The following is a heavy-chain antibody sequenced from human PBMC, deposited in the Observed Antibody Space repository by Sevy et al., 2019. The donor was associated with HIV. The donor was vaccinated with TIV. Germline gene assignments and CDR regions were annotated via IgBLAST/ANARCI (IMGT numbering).Heavy chain of an antibody. D-gene: IGHD2-15*01. CDR2: IHSGGRI. CDR1: GFSVSSNY. Sequence: GGSLRLSCAASGFSVSSNYMSWVRQAPGKGPEWVSVIHSGGRISYADSVQGRFTISRDNSKNTLYLQMNSLRAEDTAVYYCAREDIVLGEDKYYGMDVWGQGTTVTVSS. V-gene: IGHV3-53*01. J-gene: IGHJ6*02. CDR3: AREDIVLGEDKYYGMDV.